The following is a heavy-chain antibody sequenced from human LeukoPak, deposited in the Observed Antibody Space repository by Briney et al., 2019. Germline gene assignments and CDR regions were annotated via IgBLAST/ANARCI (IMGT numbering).Heavy chain of an antibody. J-gene: IGHJ4*02. V-gene: IGHV3-21*01. CDR3: AIENLLYCSSTSCYPY. CDR2: ISSSSSYI. Sequence: GGSLRLSCAASGFTFSSYSMNWVRQAPGKGLEWVSSISSSSSYIYYADSVKGRFTISRDNAKNSLYLQMNSLRAEDTAVYYCAIENLLYCSSTSCYPYWGQGTLVTVSS. D-gene: IGHD2-2*01. CDR1: GFTFSSYS.